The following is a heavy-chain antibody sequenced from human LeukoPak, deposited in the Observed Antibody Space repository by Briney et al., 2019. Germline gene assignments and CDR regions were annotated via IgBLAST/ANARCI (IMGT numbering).Heavy chain of an antibody. J-gene: IGHJ6*03. Sequence: ASVKVSCKASGYTFTGYYMHWVRQATGQGLEWMGWMNPNSGNTGYAQKFQGRVTITRNTSISTAYMELSSLRSEDTAVYYCARVTHAGNYDYYYYYMDVWGKGTTVTVSS. CDR2: MNPNSGNT. CDR1: GYTFTGYY. D-gene: IGHD4-11*01. CDR3: ARVTHAGNYDYYYYYMDV. V-gene: IGHV1-8*03.